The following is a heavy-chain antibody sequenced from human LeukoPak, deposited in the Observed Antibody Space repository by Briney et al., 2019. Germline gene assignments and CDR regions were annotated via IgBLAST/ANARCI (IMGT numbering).Heavy chain of an antibody. D-gene: IGHD5-12*01. CDR2: IYYSGST. CDR3: VRDRGYSGYAIDY. Sequence: PSETLSLTCTVSGGSISSSSYYWGWIRQPPGKGLEWIGSIYYSGSTYYNPSLKSRVTISVDTSKNQFSLKLSSVTAADTAVYYCVRDRGYSGYAIDYWGQGTLVTVSS. V-gene: IGHV4-39*07. J-gene: IGHJ4*02. CDR1: GGSISSSSYY.